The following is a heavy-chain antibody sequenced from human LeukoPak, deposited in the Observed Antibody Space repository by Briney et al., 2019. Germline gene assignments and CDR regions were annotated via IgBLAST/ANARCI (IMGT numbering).Heavy chain of an antibody. CDR3: AKAYYYYYMDV. V-gene: IGHV3-30*04. CDR1: GFTFSSYA. J-gene: IGHJ6*03. Sequence: GGSLRLSCAASGFTFSSYAMHWVRQAPGKGLEWVAVISYDGSNKYYADSVKGRFTISRDNAKNSLYLQMNSLRAEDTAVYYCAKAYYYYYMDVWGKGTTVTISS. CDR2: ISYDGSNK.